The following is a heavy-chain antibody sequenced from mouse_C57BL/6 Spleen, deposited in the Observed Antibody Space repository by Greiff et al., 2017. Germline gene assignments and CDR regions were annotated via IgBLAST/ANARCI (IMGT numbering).Heavy chain of an antibody. CDR1: GFTFSDYG. CDR3: ARHYGLYYYAMDY. J-gene: IGHJ4*01. Sequence: EVQVVESGGGLVKPGGSLKLSCAASGFTFSDYGMHWVRQAPEKGLEWVAYISSGSSTIYYADTVKGRFTISRDNAKNTLFLQMTSLRSEDTAMYYCARHYGLYYYAMDYWGQGTSVTVSS. D-gene: IGHD1-1*02. V-gene: IGHV5-17*01. CDR2: ISSGSSTI.